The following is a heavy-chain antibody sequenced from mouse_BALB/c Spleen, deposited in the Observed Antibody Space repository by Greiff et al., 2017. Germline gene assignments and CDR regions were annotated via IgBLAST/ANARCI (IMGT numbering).Heavy chain of an antibody. CDR3: ASTRLGYFDY. J-gene: IGHJ2*01. V-gene: IGHV1-4*02. CDR1: GYTFTSYT. Sequence: VQLVESAAELARPGASVKMSCKASGYTFTSYTMHWVKQRPGQGLEWIGYINPSSGYTEYNQKFKDKTTLTADKSSSTAYMQLSSLTSEDSAVYYCASTRLGYFDYWGQGTTLTVSS. D-gene: IGHD3-3*01. CDR2: INPSSGYT.